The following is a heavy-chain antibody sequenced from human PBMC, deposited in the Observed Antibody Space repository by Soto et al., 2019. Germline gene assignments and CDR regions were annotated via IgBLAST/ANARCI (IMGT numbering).Heavy chain of an antibody. CDR3: ARHLRGTLRTMVRGFPTEPASDY. D-gene: IGHD3-10*01. V-gene: IGHV4-39*01. J-gene: IGHJ4*02. CDR2: IYYSGGT. CDR1: GGSISSSSYY. Sequence: QLQLQESGPGLVKPSETLSLTCTVSGGSISSSSYYWGWIRQPPGKGLEWIGSIYYSGGTYYNPSLKSRVAISVYTSKNQFSLKLSSVTAADTAVYYCARHLRGTLRTMVRGFPTEPASDYWGQGTLVTVSS.